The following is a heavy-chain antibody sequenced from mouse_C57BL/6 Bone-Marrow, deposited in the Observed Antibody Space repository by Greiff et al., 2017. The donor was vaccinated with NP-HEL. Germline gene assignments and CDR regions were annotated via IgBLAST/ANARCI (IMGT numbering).Heavy chain of an antibody. V-gene: IGHV3-6*01. CDR1: GYSITSGYY. CDR3: ARDRTMVTTRDWYFDV. J-gene: IGHJ1*03. Sequence: EVQLQESGPGLVKPSQSLSLTCSVTGYSITSGYYWNWIRQFPGNKLEWMGYISYDGSNNYNPSLKNRISITRDTSKNQFFLKLNSVTTEDTATYYCARDRTMVTTRDWYFDVWGTGTTVTVSS. CDR2: ISYDGSN. D-gene: IGHD2-2*01.